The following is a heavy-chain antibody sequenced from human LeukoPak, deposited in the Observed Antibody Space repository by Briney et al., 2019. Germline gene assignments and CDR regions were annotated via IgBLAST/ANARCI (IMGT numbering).Heavy chain of an antibody. Sequence: SETLSLTCTVSGGSISSSSYYWGWIRQPPGKGLEWIGSIYYSGSTYYNPSLKSRVTISVDTSKNQFSLKLSSVTAADTAVYYCARAGIAARPSHYFDYWGQGTLVTVSS. CDR2: IYYSGST. J-gene: IGHJ4*02. CDR3: ARAGIAARPSHYFDY. D-gene: IGHD6-6*01. CDR1: GGSISSSSYY. V-gene: IGHV4-39*07.